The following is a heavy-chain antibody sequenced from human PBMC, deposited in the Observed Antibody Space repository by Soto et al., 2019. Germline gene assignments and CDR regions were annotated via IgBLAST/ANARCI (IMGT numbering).Heavy chain of an antibody. D-gene: IGHD3-22*01. CDR3: AKPTSHYYDSSGPFDY. Sequence: PVGSLRLSCAASGFTFSSYGMHWVRQAPGKGLEWVAVISYDGSNKYYADSVKGRFTISRDNSKNTLYLQMNSLRAEDTAVYYCAKPTSHYYDSSGPFDYWGQGTLVTVSS. CDR2: ISYDGSNK. CDR1: GFTFSSYG. J-gene: IGHJ4*02. V-gene: IGHV3-30*18.